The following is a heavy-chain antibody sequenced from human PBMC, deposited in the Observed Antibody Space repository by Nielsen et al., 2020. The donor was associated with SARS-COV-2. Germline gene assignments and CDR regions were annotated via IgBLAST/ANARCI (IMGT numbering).Heavy chain of an antibody. CDR3: ARDPEYSSGWYFASDDY. D-gene: IGHD6-19*01. V-gene: IGHV4-59*12. Sequence: SETLSLTCTVSGGSISSYYWSWIRQPPGKGLEWIGYIYYSGSTNYNPSLKSRVTISVDKSKNQFSLKLSSVAAADTAVYYCARDPEYSSGWYFASDDYWGQGTLVTVSS. CDR2: IYYSGST. J-gene: IGHJ4*02. CDR1: GGSISSYY.